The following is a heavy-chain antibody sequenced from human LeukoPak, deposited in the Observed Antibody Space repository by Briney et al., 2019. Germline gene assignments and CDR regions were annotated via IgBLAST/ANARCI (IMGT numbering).Heavy chain of an antibody. CDR2: IDANNGDT. D-gene: IGHD4-11*01. Sequence: VASVKVSCKASGYTFRGNYIHWLQQAPGQGLEWMGWIDANNGDTKSAQKFQGRVTMSRDTSISTAYMDLSSLSPDDAAVYYCARDPSLVTLYFFDYWGQGTLVTVSS. J-gene: IGHJ4*02. V-gene: IGHV1-2*03. CDR1: GYTFRGNY. CDR3: ARDPSLVTLYFFDY.